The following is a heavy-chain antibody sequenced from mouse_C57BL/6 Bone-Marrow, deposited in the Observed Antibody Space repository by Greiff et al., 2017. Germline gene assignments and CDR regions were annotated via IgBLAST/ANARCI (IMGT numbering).Heavy chain of an antibody. V-gene: IGHV5-15*01. D-gene: IGHD4-1*01. CDR1: GFTFSDYG. J-gene: IGHJ1*03. CDR2: ISNLACSI. Sequence: EVKLVASGGGLVQPGGSLKLSCAASGFTFSDYGMAWVRQAPRKGPEWVAFISNLACSIYYADTVTGRFTISRENAKNALSLDMMSLRSEDTAMYDCASEGNWDVCYWDFDVWGTGTTVTVSS. CDR3: ASEGNWDVCYWDFDV.